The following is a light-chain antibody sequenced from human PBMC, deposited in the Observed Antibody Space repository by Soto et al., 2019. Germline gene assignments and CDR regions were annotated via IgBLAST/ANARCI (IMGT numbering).Light chain of an antibody. CDR3: QQYNSYWT. J-gene: IGKJ1*01. V-gene: IGKV1-5*03. Sequence: DIQMTQSPSTLSASLGDRVTITCRASQSISSWLAWYQQKPGKAPKLLIYKASSLESGVPSRFSGSGSGTESTLTISSLQPDDFATYYCQQYNSYWTFGQGTKVDIK. CDR2: KAS. CDR1: QSISSW.